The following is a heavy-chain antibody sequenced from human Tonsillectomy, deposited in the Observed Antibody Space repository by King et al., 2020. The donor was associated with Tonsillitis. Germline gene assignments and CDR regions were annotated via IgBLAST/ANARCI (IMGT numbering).Heavy chain of an antibody. D-gene: IGHD3-3*02. Sequence: VQLVESGGGVVQPGGSLRLFCAASGFTFRTYGMHWVRQVPGTGLDWVAFIGSDGSNEHYADSVKGRFTISRDNSKKILYLQMNSLRVEDTAVYRCAKVTGNIYGAGMDVWGQGTTVTVSS. CDR1: GFTFRTYG. CDR3: AKVTGNIYGAGMDV. CDR2: IGSDGSNE. J-gene: IGHJ6*02. V-gene: IGHV3-30*02.